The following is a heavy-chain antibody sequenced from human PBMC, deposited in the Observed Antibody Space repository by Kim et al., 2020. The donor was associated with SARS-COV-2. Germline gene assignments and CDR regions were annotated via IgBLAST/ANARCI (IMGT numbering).Heavy chain of an antibody. V-gene: IGHV3-43*01. D-gene: IGHD3-16*02. J-gene: IGHJ6*02. CDR2: ISWDGGST. Sequence: GGSLRLSCAASGFTFDDYTMHWVRQAPGKGLEWVSLISWDGGSTYYADSVKGRFTISRDNSKNSLYLQMNSLRTEDTALYYCAKASGGQPPLYYYYYYGMDVWGQGTTVTVSS. CDR3: AKASGGQPPLYYYYYYGMDV. CDR1: GFTFDDYT.